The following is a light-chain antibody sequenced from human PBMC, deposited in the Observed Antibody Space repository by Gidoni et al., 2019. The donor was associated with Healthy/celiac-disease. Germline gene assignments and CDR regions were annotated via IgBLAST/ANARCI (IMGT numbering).Light chain of an antibody. Sequence: DIQMTQSPSTLSASVGDRVTITCRASQSISSWLAWYQQKPGKAPKLLIYKASSLESGVPSMFSGRGSGTEFTLTISSLQPDDFATYYCQQYNSYPWTFXXXTKVEIK. CDR1: QSISSW. CDR3: QQYNSYPWT. CDR2: KAS. V-gene: IGKV1-5*03. J-gene: IGKJ1*01.